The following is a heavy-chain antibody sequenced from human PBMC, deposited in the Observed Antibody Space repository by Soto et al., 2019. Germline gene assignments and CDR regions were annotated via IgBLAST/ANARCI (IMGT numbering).Heavy chain of an antibody. D-gene: IGHD2-8*01. J-gene: IGHJ4*02. CDR3: AGVYYGGDTINNF. Sequence: QVQLVESGGGVVQSGRSLRLSCAASGLTFSSYAMSWVRQAPGKGLEWVAATSSDGSNKYYVDPVKGRFTTSRDNSKNTLDLQMNSLSAEATAVYYCAGVYYGGDTINNFWGQGNLGTVSS. CDR2: TSSDGSNK. V-gene: IGHV3-30-3*01. CDR1: GLTFSSYA.